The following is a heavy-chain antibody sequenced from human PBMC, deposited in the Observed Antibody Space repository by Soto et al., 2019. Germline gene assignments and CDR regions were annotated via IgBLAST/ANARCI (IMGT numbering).Heavy chain of an antibody. CDR2: ISYDGSNK. CDR3: AKEWVYDSSGWSFDY. CDR1: GFTFSSYG. J-gene: IGHJ4*02. D-gene: IGHD3-22*01. V-gene: IGHV3-30*18. Sequence: QVQLVESGGGVVQPGRSLRLSCAASGFTFSSYGMHWVRQAPGKGLEWVAVISYDGSNKYYADSVKGRFTISRDNSKNTLYLQMNSLRAEDTAVYCCAKEWVYDSSGWSFDYWGQGTLVTVSS.